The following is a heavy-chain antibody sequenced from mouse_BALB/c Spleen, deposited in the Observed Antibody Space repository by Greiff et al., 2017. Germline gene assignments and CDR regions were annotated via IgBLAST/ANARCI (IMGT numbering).Heavy chain of an antibody. CDR1: GYTFSSYW. D-gene: IGHD1-1*01. Sequence: QVQLKESGAELMKPGASVKISCKATGYTFSSYWIEWVKQRPGHGLEWIGEILPGSGSTNYNEKFKGKATFTADTSSNTAYMQLSSLTSEDSAVYYCARPYYYSSSYPFAYWGQGTLVTVSA. CDR2: ILPGSGST. CDR3: ARPYYYSSSYPFAY. J-gene: IGHJ3*01. V-gene: IGHV1-9*01.